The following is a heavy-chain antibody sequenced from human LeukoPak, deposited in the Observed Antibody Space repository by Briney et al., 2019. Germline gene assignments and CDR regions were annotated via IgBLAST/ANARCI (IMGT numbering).Heavy chain of an antibody. Sequence: PGGSLKLSCAASGFTFSSNYMSWVRQAPGKGLEWVSVIYSGGRTYYADSVKGRFTISRDNSKNMLYLQMNSLRAEDTAVYYCARDRLSVLWGQGTLVTVSS. CDR1: GFTFSSNY. V-gene: IGHV3-53*01. CDR3: ARDRLSVL. D-gene: IGHD2/OR15-2a*01. CDR2: IYSGGRT. J-gene: IGHJ4*02.